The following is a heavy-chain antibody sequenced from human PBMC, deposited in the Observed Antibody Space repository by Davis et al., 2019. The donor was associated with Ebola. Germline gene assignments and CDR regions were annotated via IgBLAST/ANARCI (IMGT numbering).Heavy chain of an antibody. J-gene: IGHJ3*02. D-gene: IGHD3-16*02. Sequence: GESLKISCKGSGYSFTNYWTGWVRQMPGKGLEWMGIIRPGDSDTRYNPSFQGQVTISVDNSIKTVYLQWSSLKASDTAMYYCARVGDFVWGSYRQPPEADAIDIWGQGTMVTVSS. CDR3: ARVGDFVWGSYRQPPEADAIDI. V-gene: IGHV5-51*01. CDR1: GYSFTNYW. CDR2: IRPGDSDT.